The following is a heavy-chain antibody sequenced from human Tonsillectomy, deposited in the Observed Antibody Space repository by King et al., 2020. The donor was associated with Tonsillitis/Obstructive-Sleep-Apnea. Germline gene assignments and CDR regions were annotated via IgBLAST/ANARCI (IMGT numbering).Heavy chain of an antibody. J-gene: IGHJ1*01. CDR2: IYWDDDK. Sequence: LTLKESGPTLVKPTQTLTLTCTFSGFSLSNNGVGVGWIRQPPGKALEWLALIYWDDDKRYSPSLKSRLTITKDTSKNQVVLTMTNMDPVDTATYYCAHCTEPYCGSTSCFTYFQHWGQGTLVTVSS. CDR1: GFSLSNNGVG. V-gene: IGHV2-5*02. D-gene: IGHD2-2*02. CDR3: AHCTEPYCGSTSCFTYFQH.